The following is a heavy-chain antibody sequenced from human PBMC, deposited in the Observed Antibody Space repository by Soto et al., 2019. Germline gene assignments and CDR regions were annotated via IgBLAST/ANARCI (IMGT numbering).Heavy chain of an antibody. CDR1: GFTFSSYW. CDR3: ARAPHSSSWYNDC. V-gene: IGHV3-74*01. Sequence: QTGGSLRLSCAASGFTFSSYWMHWVRQAPGKGLVWVSRINSDGSSISYADSVKGRFTISRDNAKNTLFLQMNSLRAEDTGVYYCARAPHSSSWYNDCWGQGTLVTVSS. D-gene: IGHD6-13*01. J-gene: IGHJ4*02. CDR2: INSDGSSI.